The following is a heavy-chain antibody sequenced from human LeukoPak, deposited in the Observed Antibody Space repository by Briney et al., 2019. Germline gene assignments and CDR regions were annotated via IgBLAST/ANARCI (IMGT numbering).Heavy chain of an antibody. V-gene: IGHV3-48*03. CDR1: GFTFSDYE. CDR3: ARGALHVFDY. J-gene: IGHJ4*02. Sequence: GGSLRLSCAASGFTFSDYEINWVRQAPGKGLEWVSCISTSGSTTYYADSVKGRFTISRDNAKNSPFLQMNTLTAEDTAVYYCARGALHVFDYWGQGTPVTVSS. CDR2: ISTSGSTT. D-gene: IGHD3-10*02.